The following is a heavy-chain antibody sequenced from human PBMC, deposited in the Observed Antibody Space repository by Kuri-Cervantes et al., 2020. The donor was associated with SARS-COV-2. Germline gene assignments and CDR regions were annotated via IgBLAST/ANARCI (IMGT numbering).Heavy chain of an antibody. CDR1: GFTVSSNY. J-gene: IGHJ4*02. V-gene: IGHV3-66*02. Sequence: ETLSLTCAASGFTVSSNYMSWVRQAPGKGLEWVSVIYSGGSTYYADSVKGRFTISRDNSKNTLYLQLTGLRAEDMAVYYCAKDVDYYGSGSYYRGNFDYWGQGTLVTVSS. D-gene: IGHD3-10*01. CDR2: IYSGGST. CDR3: AKDVDYYGSGSYYRGNFDY.